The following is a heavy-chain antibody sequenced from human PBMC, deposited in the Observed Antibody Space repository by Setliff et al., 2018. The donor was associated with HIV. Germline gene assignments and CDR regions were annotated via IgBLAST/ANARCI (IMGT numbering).Heavy chain of an antibody. CDR3: AREIRAGNYPPYNYYFYMDV. Sequence: GGSLRLSCAASGFTFSNAWMSWVRQAPGKGLEWVSAISGSGGSTYYADSVKGRFTISRDNAKNSLYLQMSSLRAEDTAVYYCAREIRAGNYPPYNYYFYMDVWGKGTTVTVSS. V-gene: IGHV3-23*01. CDR2: ISGSGGST. CDR1: GFTFSNAW. D-gene: IGHD4-4*01. J-gene: IGHJ6*03.